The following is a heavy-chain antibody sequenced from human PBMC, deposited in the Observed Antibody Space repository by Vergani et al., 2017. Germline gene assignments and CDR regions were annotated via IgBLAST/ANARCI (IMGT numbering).Heavy chain of an antibody. J-gene: IGHJ5*02. CDR1: GYTFTSYY. CDR3: ARGLSVVGATGLGWIDA. Sequence: QVQLVQSGAEVKKPGASVKVSCKASGYTFTSYYMHWVRQAPGQGLEWMGIINPSGGSTSYAQKFQGRVTMTRDTSTSTVYMEVSSLRSEDTAVYYCARGLSVVGATGLGWIDAWGQGTLVTVSS. V-gene: IGHV1-46*01. CDR2: INPSGGST. D-gene: IGHD1-26*01.